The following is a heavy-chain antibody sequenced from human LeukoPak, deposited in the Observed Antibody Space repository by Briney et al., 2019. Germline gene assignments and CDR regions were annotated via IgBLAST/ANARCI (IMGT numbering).Heavy chain of an antibody. CDR2: ISDDGINA. J-gene: IGHJ4*02. Sequence: GGSLRLSCAASGFTFKSYTMHWVRQAPGKGLQWVAAISDDGINAYYSDSAKGRLTISRDNPNNTLYLQMNSLRAEDTAVYFCAKQSNNHYYQKASDYWGQGTLVTVSS. D-gene: IGHD1-26*01. CDR1: GFTFKSYT. V-gene: IGHV3-30-3*01. CDR3: AKQSNNHYYQKASDY.